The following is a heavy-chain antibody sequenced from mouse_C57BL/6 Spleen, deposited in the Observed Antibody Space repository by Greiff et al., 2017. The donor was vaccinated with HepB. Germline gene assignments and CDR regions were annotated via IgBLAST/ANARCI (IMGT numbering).Heavy chain of an antibody. CDR3: STEERV. CDR2: IDPSNGNT. CDR1: GFNFNNNY. J-gene: IGHJ2*01. Sequence: EVKLMESVAELVRPGASVKLSCTASGFNFNNNYMNWVKQRPEQGLEWIGRIDPSNGNTKYTPKFQGKATLTADTSSNTAYLHLSSLTSEDTAIYYSSTEERVWGQGTTLTVSS. V-gene: IGHV14-3*01.